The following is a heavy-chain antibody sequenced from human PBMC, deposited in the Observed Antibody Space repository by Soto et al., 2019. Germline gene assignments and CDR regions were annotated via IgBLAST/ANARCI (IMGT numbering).Heavy chain of an antibody. V-gene: IGHV3-23*01. D-gene: IGHD3-16*01. J-gene: IGHJ4*02. CDR2: INDKSTNT. Sequence: SLRLSCAASGISVGFHGMTWVRQAPGKGLEWVSTINDKSTNTHYIDSVRVRFTISREKSENTLYLQMNRMRAEDTAIYYCVAWVHEHLDFWGRGTRVTVSS. CDR3: VAWVHEHLDF. CDR1: GISVGFHG.